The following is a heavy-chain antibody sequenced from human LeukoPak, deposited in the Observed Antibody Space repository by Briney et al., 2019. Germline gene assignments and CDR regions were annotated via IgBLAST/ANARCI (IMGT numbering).Heavy chain of an antibody. CDR3: ARDLDSSGWGHNWFDP. J-gene: IGHJ5*02. V-gene: IGHV1-46*01. D-gene: IGHD6-19*01. CDR1: GYTFTSYY. Sequence: ASVKVSCKASGYTFTSYYMHWVRQAPGQGLEWMGIINPSSGSTSYAQKFQGRVTMTRDMSTSTVYMELSSLRSEDTAVYYCARDLDSSGWGHNWFDPWGQGTLVTVSS. CDR2: INPSSGST.